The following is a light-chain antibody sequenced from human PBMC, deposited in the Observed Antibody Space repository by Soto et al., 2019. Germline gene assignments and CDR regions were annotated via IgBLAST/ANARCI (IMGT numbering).Light chain of an antibody. CDR1: QSVRSN. CDR2: DAS. Sequence: EIVLTHSPVTLSLSPCERATLSFRASQSVRSNLAWYQQKPGQGPRLLIYDASSRATGIPARFSGSGSGTEFTLTISSLQSEDFAVYHCQQYNTWPTFGQGTKVDIK. J-gene: IGKJ1*01. V-gene: IGKV3-15*01. CDR3: QQYNTWPT.